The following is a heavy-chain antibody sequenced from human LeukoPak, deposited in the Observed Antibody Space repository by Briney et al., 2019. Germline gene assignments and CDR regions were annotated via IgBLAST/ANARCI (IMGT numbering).Heavy chain of an antibody. J-gene: IGHJ6*02. Sequence: SETLSLTCAVSGGSISSSNWWSWVRQPPGKGLEWIEEIYHSGSTNYNPSLKSRVTISVDKSKNQFSLKLSSVTAADTAVYYCARVIMDYYGSGKLSTDYYYYYGMDVWGQGTTVTVSS. CDR2: IYHSGST. V-gene: IGHV4-4*02. CDR1: GGSISSSNW. D-gene: IGHD3-10*01. CDR3: ARVIMDYYGSGKLSTDYYYYYGMDV.